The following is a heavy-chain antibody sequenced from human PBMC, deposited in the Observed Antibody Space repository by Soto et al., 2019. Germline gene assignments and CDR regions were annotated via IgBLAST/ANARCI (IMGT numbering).Heavy chain of an antibody. J-gene: IGHJ5*01. CDR1: GGSISSGGHH. D-gene: IGHD1-1*01. CDR2: IYHSGNS. CDR3: AEAIGIDCSWFDS. V-gene: IGHV4-31*03. Sequence: QVQLQESGPGLVKTSQTLSLTCTVSGGSISSGGHHWSWIRQRPGKGLEWIGYIYHSGNSLYNPSLKSRVTMSVDTSNNQVSLRLTSLTVADTAVYYCAEAIGIDCSWFDSWGQGTLVSVSS.